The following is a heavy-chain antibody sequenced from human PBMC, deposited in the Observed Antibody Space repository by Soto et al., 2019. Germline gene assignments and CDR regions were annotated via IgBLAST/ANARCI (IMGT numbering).Heavy chain of an antibody. CDR1: GYTFTSYG. D-gene: IGHD3-16*02. CDR2: ISAYNGNT. Sequence: QVQLVQSGAEVKKPGASVKVSCKASGYTFTSYGISCVRQAPGQGLEWMGWISAYNGNTNYAQKLQGRVTMTTDRSTSTAYMELRSLRSDDTAVDYCARDLAFTFMITFGGVIVPYPFDYWGQGTLVTVSS. J-gene: IGHJ4*02. CDR3: ARDLAFTFMITFGGVIVPYPFDY. V-gene: IGHV1-18*01.